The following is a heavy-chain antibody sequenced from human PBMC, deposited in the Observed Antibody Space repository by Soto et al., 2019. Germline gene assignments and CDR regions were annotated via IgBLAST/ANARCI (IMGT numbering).Heavy chain of an antibody. CDR1: GFTFDDYA. V-gene: IGHV3-9*01. CDR2: ISWNSGSI. Sequence: EVQLVESGGGLVQPGRSLRLSCAASGFTFDDYAMYWVRQAPGKGLEWVSGISWNSGSIGYADSVKGRFTISRDNAKNSLYLQMNSLRAEDTALYYCAKGEAAAGTIPFDYWGQGTLVTVSS. CDR3: AKGEAAAGTIPFDY. D-gene: IGHD6-13*01. J-gene: IGHJ4*02.